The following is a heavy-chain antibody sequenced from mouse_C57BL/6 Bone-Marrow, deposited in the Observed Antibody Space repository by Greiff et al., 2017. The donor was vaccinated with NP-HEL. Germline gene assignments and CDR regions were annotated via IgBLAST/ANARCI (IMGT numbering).Heavy chain of an antibody. CDR1: GYSFTGYY. CDR3: ARDDGSSYDWYFDV. Sequence: EVKLMESGPELVKPGASVKISCKASGYSFTGYYMNWVKQSPEKSLEWIGEINPSTGGTTYNQKFKAKATLTVDKSSSTAYMQLKSLTSEDSAVYYCARDDGSSYDWYFDVWGTGTTVTVSS. CDR2: INPSTGGT. V-gene: IGHV1-42*01. D-gene: IGHD1-1*01. J-gene: IGHJ1*03.